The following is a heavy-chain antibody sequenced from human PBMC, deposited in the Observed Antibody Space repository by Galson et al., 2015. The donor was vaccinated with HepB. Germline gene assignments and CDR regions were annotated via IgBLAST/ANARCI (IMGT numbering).Heavy chain of an antibody. CDR2: IKQDGSEK. V-gene: IGHV3-7*03. J-gene: IGHJ3*02. D-gene: IGHD3-22*01. CDR3: ARENYYDSSGYYLVGAFDI. CDR1: GFTFSSYW. Sequence: SLRLSCAASGFTFSSYWMSWVRQAPGKGLEWVANIKQDGSEKYYVDSVKGRFTISRDNAKNSLYLQMNSLRAEDTAVYYCARENYYDSSGYYLVGAFDIWGQGTMVTVSS.